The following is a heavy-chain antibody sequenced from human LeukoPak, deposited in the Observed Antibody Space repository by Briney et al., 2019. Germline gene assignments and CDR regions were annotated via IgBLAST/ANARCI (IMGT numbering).Heavy chain of an antibody. V-gene: IGHV3-23*01. D-gene: IGHD4-17*01. CDR2: ISTSVDTT. CDR1: GFIFKNYA. Sequence: GGSLRLSCAASGFIFKNYAMSWVRQAPGKGLQWVSVISTSVDTTDYAESVKGRFTISRDNSKNTLYLQMNSLRVEDTAVYYCAKDVIQYGDYGYDYWGQGTLVTVSS. J-gene: IGHJ4*02. CDR3: AKDVIQYGDYGYDY.